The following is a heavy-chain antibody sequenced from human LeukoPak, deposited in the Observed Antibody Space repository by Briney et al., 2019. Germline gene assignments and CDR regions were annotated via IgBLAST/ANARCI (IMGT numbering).Heavy chain of an antibody. D-gene: IGHD4-17*01. J-gene: IGHJ5*02. CDR1: GYTFTSYG. CDR3: ARDTPPGCGDYPNWFDP. CDR2: ISAYNGNT. Sequence: ASVKVSCKASGYTFTSYGISWVRQAPGQGLEWMGWISAYNGNTNYAQKLQGRVTMTTDTSTSTAYMELRSLRSDDTAVYYCARDTPPGCGDYPNWFDPWGQGTLVTVSS. V-gene: IGHV1-18*01.